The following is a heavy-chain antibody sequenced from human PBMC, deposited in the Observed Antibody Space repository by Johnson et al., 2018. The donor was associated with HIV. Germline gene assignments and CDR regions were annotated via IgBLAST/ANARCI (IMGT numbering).Heavy chain of an antibody. CDR2: LYSAGNT. Sequence: VQLVESGGGLVQPGGSLRLSCAVSGFTVSSDYMSWVRQAPGKGLEWVSLLYSAGNTFYSDSVMGRFTISRDNSKNTLYLQMSSLRVEDAAMYDCAKDLHSSSWYYGAFDIWGQGTMVTVSS. CDR3: AKDLHSSSWYYGAFDI. J-gene: IGHJ3*02. CDR1: GFTVSSDY. D-gene: IGHD6-13*01. V-gene: IGHV3-66*01.